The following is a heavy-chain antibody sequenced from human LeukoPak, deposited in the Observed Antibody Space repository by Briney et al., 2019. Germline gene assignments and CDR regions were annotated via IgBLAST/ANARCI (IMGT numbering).Heavy chain of an antibody. CDR3: AKDRGQLVLIDAFDI. D-gene: IGHD6-6*01. Sequence: PGGSLRLSCAASGFTFSSYAMHWFRQAPGKGLEWVALISYDGSNKHYADSVKARFIISRDNSKNTLYLQMNSLRAEDTAVYYCAKDRGQLVLIDAFDIWGQGTMVTVSS. V-gene: IGHV3-30*04. J-gene: IGHJ3*02. CDR2: ISYDGSNK. CDR1: GFTFSSYA.